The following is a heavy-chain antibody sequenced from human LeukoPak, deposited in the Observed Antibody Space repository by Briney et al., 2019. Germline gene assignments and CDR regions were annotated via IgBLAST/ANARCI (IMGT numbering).Heavy chain of an antibody. V-gene: IGHV3-7*01. CDR3: ARERYCSGGSCYSWRGYYFDY. Sequence: GGSLRLSCAASGFTFSSYWMSWVRQAPGKGLEWVANIKQDGSEKYYVDSVKGRFTISRDNAKNSLYLQMNSLRAEDTAVYYCARERYCSGGSCYSWRGYYFDYWGQGTLVTVSS. CDR1: GFTFSSYW. CDR2: IKQDGSEK. J-gene: IGHJ4*02. D-gene: IGHD2-15*01.